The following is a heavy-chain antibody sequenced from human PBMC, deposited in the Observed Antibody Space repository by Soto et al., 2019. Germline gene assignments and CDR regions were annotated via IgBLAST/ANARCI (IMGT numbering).Heavy chain of an antibody. CDR2: IDPSDSYT. CDR1: GYSFTSYW. CDR3: ARYDFWSGYVTAAFDI. D-gene: IGHD3-3*01. J-gene: IGHJ3*02. V-gene: IGHV5-10-1*01. Sequence: GESLKISCKGSGYSFTSYWISWVRQMPGKGLEWMGRIDPSDSYTNYSPSFRGHVTISADKSISTAYLQWSSLKASDTAMYYCARYDFWSGYVTAAFDIWGQGTMVTVSS.